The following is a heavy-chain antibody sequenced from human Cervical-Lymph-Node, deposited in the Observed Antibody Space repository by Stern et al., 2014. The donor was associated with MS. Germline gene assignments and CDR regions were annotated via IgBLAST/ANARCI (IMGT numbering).Heavy chain of an antibody. CDR1: GGPISSGTYY. CDR2: IKSVGSP. Sequence: VQLVESGPGLVKPSQTLSLTFTVSGGPISSGTYYWSWIRQPAGKGLECMGRIKSVGSPDYPPSLKSRVTIPVDMSKNHLSLRLTHVTAADTAVYYCARGRNGFGYDSWGQGTLATVSP. D-gene: IGHD2-15*01. CDR3: ARGRNGFGYDS. J-gene: IGHJ4*02. V-gene: IGHV4-61*02.